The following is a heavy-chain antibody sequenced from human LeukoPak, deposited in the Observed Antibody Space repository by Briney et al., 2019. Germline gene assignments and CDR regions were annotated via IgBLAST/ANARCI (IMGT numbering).Heavy chain of an antibody. J-gene: IGHJ6*02. V-gene: IGHV4-59*01. D-gene: IGHD6-13*01. Sequence: PSETLSLTCTVSGGSISSYYWSWIRQPPGKGLEWIGYIYYSGSTNYNPSLKSRVTISVDTSKNQFSLKLSSVTAADTAVYYCARLRGSSWPLYYYYGMDVWGQGTTITVSS. CDR3: ARLRGSSWPLYYYYGMDV. CDR1: GGSISSYY. CDR2: IYYSGST.